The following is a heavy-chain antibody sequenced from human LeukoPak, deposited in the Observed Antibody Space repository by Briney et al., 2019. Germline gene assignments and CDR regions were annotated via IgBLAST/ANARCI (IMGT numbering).Heavy chain of an antibody. CDR2: MYSGGDT. Sequence: GRSLRLSCAASGFTVSSNYMTWVRQAPGKGLEWVSVMYSGGDTYYADSVKGRFTISRDNLKNTLYLQMTSLRAEDTAVYYCARGGYSYGFRNWGQGTLVTVSS. J-gene: IGHJ4*02. V-gene: IGHV3-66*01. CDR1: GFTVSSNY. CDR3: ARGGYSYGFRN. D-gene: IGHD5-18*01.